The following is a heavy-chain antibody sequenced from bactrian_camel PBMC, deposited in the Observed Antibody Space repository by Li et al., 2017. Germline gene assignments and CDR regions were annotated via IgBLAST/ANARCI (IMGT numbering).Heavy chain of an antibody. CDR3: AAGPLAVAASWFNPTRYEH. D-gene: IGHD2*01. CDR2: IDSRGIT. CDR1: TYVFSGSF. J-gene: IGHJ4*01. V-gene: IGHV3S53*01. Sequence: HVQLVESGGGSVQAGGSLRLSCATSTYVFSGSFCMGWFRQAAGKEREGVAAIDSRGITSFADSVKGRFTISQDSAKHTVHLQMNNLRPEDTAIYTCAAGPLAVAASWFNPTRYEHWGQGTQVTVS.